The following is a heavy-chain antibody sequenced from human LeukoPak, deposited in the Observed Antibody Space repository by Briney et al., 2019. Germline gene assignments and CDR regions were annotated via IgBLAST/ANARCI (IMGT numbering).Heavy chain of an antibody. CDR1: GGSISTNAYY. J-gene: IGHJ4*02. CDR3: ARGIAVAGFDY. CDR2: VFYSGST. Sequence: PLETLSLTCTVSGGSISTNAYYWAWIRQPPGKGLEWIGSVFYSGSTYSNPSLESRLTISVDTSKNHFSLKLSSVTAADTAVYYCARGIAVAGFDYWGQGTLVTVSS. D-gene: IGHD6-19*01. V-gene: IGHV4-39*02.